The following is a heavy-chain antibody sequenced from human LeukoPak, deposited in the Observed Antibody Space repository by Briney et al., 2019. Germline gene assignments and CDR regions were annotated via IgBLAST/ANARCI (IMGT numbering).Heavy chain of an antibody. CDR2: INHSGST. J-gene: IGHJ6*03. D-gene: IGHD3-10*01. V-gene: IGHV4-34*01. CDR3: ARVTGVTRYYYYYYYMDV. Sequence: SETLSLTCTVSGVSISSYYWSWIRQPPGKGLEWIGEINHSGSTNYNPSLKSRVTISVDTSKNQFSLKLSSVTAADTAVYYCARVTGVTRYYYYYYYMDVWGKGTTVTVSS. CDR1: GVSISSYY.